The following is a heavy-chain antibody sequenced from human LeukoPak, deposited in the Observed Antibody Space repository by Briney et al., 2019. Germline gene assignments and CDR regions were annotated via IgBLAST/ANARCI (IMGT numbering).Heavy chain of an antibody. V-gene: IGHV3-21*01. CDR1: GFTFSSYG. CDR2: ISTTGAYI. Sequence: GGSLRLSCAASGFTFSSYGKNWVRQAPGKGLEWVSSISTTGAYIYYGHSMKGRFTISRDNANNSLYLQINSLSADDTAVYFCARDSRHGYTYGIDSWGQGTLLTVSS. J-gene: IGHJ4*02. CDR3: ARDSRHGYTYGIDS. D-gene: IGHD5-18*01.